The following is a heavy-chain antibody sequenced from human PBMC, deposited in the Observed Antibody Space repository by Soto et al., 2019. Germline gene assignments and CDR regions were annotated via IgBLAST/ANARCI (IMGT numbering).Heavy chain of an antibody. V-gene: IGHV1-2*04. CDR1: GYTFTGYY. CDR3: ATQRAYGDYGAFDY. Sequence: QVQLVQSGAEVKKPGASVKVSCKASGYTFTGYYMHWVRQAPGQGLEWMGWVNPNSGGTNYAQKFQGWVTMTRDTSISTAYMELSRLRSDDTAVYYCATQRAYGDYGAFDYWGQGTLVTVSS. D-gene: IGHD4-17*01. J-gene: IGHJ4*02. CDR2: VNPNSGGT.